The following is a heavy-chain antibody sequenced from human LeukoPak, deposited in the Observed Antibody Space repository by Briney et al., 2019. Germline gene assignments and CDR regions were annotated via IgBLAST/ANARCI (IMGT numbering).Heavy chain of an antibody. CDR3: AKDSSHHYDILTGYYY. D-gene: IGHD3-9*01. V-gene: IGHV3-23*01. CDR1: GFTFSSYG. J-gene: IGHJ4*02. CDR2: ISGSGGST. Sequence: GRSLRLSCAASGFTFSSYGMHWVRQAPGKGLEWVSAISGSGGSTYYADSVKGRFTISRDNSKNTLYLQMNSLRAEDTAVYYCAKDSSHHYDILTGYYYWGQGTLVTVSS.